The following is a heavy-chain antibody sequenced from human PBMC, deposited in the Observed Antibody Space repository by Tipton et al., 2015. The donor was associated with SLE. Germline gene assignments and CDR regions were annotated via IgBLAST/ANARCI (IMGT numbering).Heavy chain of an antibody. Sequence: TLSLTCAVSGSSISIGYHWGWIRQPPGKALEWIGSLQHTGTTHYNPSLKSRVIMLVDTHKNEFSLNLTSVTAADTALYYCARGYPFEPWGQGILVTVSS. CDR2: LQHTGTT. D-gene: IGHD6-13*01. V-gene: IGHV4-38-2*01. CDR3: ARGYPFEP. CDR1: GSSISIGYH. J-gene: IGHJ5*02.